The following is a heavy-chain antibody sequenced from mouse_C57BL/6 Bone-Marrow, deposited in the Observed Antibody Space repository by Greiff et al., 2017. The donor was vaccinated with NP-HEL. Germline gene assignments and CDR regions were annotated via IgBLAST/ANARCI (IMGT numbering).Heavy chain of an antibody. J-gene: IGHJ3*01. CDR1: GYTFTSYG. CDR2: IYPRSGNT. D-gene: IGHD2-5*01. Sequence: QVQLQQSGAELARPGASVKLSCKASGYTFTSYGISWVKQRTGQGLEWIGEIYPRSGNTYYNEKFKGKATLTADKSSSTAYMELRSLTSEDSAVYFCARHYSNRGFAYWGQGTLVTVSA. CDR3: ARHYSNRGFAY. V-gene: IGHV1-81*01.